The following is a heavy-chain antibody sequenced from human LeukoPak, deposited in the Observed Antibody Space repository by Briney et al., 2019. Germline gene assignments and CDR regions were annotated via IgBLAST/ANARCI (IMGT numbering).Heavy chain of an antibody. J-gene: IGHJ4*02. CDR1: GFTFSDXY. CDR2: ISSSGSTI. CDR3: ARDQWFGELDLG. V-gene: IGHV3-11*01. D-gene: IGHD3-10*01. Sequence: ASGFTFSDXYXXXIRQAPGKGXXXVSYISSSGSTIYYADSVKGRFTISRDNAKNSLYLQMNSLRAEDTAVYYCARDQWFGELDLGWGQGTLVTVSS.